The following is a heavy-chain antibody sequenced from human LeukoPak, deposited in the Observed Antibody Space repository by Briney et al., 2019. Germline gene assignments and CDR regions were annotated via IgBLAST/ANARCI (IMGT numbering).Heavy chain of an antibody. J-gene: IGHJ5*01. Sequence: GGSLRLSCAASGFTFSRYSMTWVRLAPGKALEWISYISPSGDTIYYADSVKGRFTISRDNAKNSLYLQMNSLRDEDAAVYYCARDNWFDYWGQGTLVSVSS. CDR2: ISPSGDTI. V-gene: IGHV3-48*02. CDR1: GFTFSRYS. CDR3: ARDNWFDY.